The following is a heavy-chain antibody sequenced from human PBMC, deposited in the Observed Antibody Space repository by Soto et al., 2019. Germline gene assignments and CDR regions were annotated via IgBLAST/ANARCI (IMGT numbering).Heavy chain of an antibody. Sequence: QVQLVESGGGVVQPGRSLRLSCAASGFTFSSYGMHWVRQAPGKGLEWVAVIWYDGSNKYYADSVKGRLTISRDNSKNTLYLQMNSLRAEDTAVYYCAREGYEGYYFDYWGQGTLVTVSS. CDR2: IWYDGSNK. D-gene: IGHD2-2*01. CDR3: AREGYEGYYFDY. V-gene: IGHV3-33*01. J-gene: IGHJ4*02. CDR1: GFTFSSYG.